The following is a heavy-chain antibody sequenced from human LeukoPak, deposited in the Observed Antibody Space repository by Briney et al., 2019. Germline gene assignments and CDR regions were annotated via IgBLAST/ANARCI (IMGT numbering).Heavy chain of an antibody. CDR2: IKSQTGGGTP. CDR3: STGVQLGL. V-gene: IGHV3-15*01. J-gene: IGHJ4*02. D-gene: IGHD5-18*01. Sequence: GGSLRLSCAASGFTFSNAWMNWVRQAPGKGLEWVGRIKSQTGGGTPDYAAPVKTRFTISRDDSKNTLYLQMNSLKTEDTAVYYCSTGVQLGLWGQGTLVTVSS. CDR1: GFTFSNAW.